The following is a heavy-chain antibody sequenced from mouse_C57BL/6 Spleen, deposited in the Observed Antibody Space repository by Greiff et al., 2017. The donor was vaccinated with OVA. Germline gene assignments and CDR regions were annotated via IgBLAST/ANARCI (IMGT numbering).Heavy chain of an antibody. Sequence: DVKLQESGPGLVKPSQSLSLTCSVTGYSITSGYYWNWIRQFPGNKLEWMGYISYDGSNNYNPSLKNRISITRDTSKNQFFLKLNSVTTEDTATYYCARGGSSAWFAYWGQGTLVTVSA. J-gene: IGHJ3*01. D-gene: IGHD1-3*01. V-gene: IGHV3-6*01. CDR1: GYSITSGYY. CDR2: ISYDGSN. CDR3: ARGGSSAWFAY.